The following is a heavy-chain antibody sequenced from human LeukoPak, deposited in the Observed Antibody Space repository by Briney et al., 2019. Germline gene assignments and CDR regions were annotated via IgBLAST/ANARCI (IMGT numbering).Heavy chain of an antibody. CDR1: GFIFSSSA. CDR3: AKNADCAGGNCYRFDS. J-gene: IGHJ4*02. CDR2: ISGSGGRT. D-gene: IGHD2-21*01. Sequence: PGGSLRLSCAASGFIFSSSAMSWVRQAPGKGLEGVSSISGSGGRTYYADSVRGRFTISIDSSKDTLFLHMNSLRAEDTAIYYCAKNADCAGGNCYRFDSWGQGTLVTVST. V-gene: IGHV3-23*01.